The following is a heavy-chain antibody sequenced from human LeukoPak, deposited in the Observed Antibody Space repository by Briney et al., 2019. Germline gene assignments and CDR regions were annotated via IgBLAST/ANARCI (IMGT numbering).Heavy chain of an antibody. D-gene: IGHD1-1*01. J-gene: IGHJ4*02. Sequence: PSETLSLTCPVSGGSISSSTYYWGWIRQAPGKGLEWIGTIYYSDSTNYNPSLKSRVTISVDMSKNQLSLNLNSVTAADTAVYYCARQTNRGAGNFDSWGQGTLVTVSS. CDR3: ARQTNRGAGNFDS. V-gene: IGHV4-39*01. CDR2: IYYSDST. CDR1: GGSISSSTYY.